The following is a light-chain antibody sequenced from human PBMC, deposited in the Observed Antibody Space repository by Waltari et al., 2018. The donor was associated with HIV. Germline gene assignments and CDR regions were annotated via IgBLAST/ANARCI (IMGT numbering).Light chain of an antibody. Sequence: SALTQPASVSGSPGQSVTISCTGTSRDFHLHNFLPCYQQHPGRAPQLIIFGVNYRPSGISSRFSASKSGDTASLTISGLQSGDEADYYCTTYTATDSLLIGSGTKLTVL. CDR1: SRDFHLHNF. V-gene: IGLV2-14*01. CDR3: TTYTATDSLL. J-gene: IGLJ2*01. CDR2: GVN.